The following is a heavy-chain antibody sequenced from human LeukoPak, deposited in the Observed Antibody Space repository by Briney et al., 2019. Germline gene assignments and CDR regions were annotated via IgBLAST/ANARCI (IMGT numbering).Heavy chain of an antibody. CDR2: IYYSGST. V-gene: IGHV4-31*03. CDR1: GGSISSGGYY. J-gene: IGHJ4*02. D-gene: IGHD6-19*01. Sequence: SQTLSLTCTVSGGSISSGGYYWSWIRQHPGKGLEWIGYIYYSGSTYYNPSLKSRVTISVDTSKNQFSLQLSSVTAADTAVYYCARDLLREAGTSYYFDYWGQGTLVTVSS. CDR3: ARDLLREAGTSYYFDY.